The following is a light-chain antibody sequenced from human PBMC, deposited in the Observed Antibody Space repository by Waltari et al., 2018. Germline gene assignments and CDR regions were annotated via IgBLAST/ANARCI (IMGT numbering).Light chain of an antibody. CDR1: GSNIGAGYD. V-gene: IGLV1-40*01. CDR3: QSYDTSLSVV. CDR2: GST. Sequence: QSVLTPPPSVSGAPGQRVTISCPGSGSNIGAGYDVTWYQQLPRAAPKLLIYGSTSRPLGVPDRFFGSTSGTSASLAITGLQAEDEADYYCQSYDTSLSVVFGGGTKLTVL. J-gene: IGLJ3*02.